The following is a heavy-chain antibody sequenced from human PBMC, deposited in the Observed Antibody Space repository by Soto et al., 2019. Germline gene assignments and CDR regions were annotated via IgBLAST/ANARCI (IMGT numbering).Heavy chain of an antibody. V-gene: IGHV4-59*01. CDR2: IYYSGST. CDR1: GGSISSYY. D-gene: IGHD6-19*01. CDR3: ARSPISSGWYDYYYYGMDV. J-gene: IGHJ6*02. Sequence: LSLTCTVSGGSISSYYWSWIRQPPGKGLEWIGYIYYSGSTNYNPSLKSRVTISVDTSKNQFSLKLSSVTAADTAVYYCARSPISSGWYDYYYYGMDVWGQGTTVTVSS.